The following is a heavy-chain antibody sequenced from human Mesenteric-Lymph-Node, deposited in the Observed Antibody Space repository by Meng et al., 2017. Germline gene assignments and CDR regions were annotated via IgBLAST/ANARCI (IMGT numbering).Heavy chain of an antibody. V-gene: IGHV1-18*01. J-gene: IGHJ3*02. CDR1: GYTFSSYD. CDR3: ARDPLWFGELLSREDAFDI. Sequence: ASVKVSCKASGYTFSSYDISWVRQAPGQGLEWMGWISAYNGNTNYAQKLQGRVTMTTDTSTSTAYMELRSLRSDDTAVYYCARDPLWFGELLSREDAFDIWGQGTMVTVSS. D-gene: IGHD3-10*01. CDR2: ISAYNGNT.